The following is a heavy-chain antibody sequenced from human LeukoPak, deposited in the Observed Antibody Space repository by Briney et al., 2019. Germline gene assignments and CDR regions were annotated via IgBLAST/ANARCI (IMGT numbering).Heavy chain of an antibody. CDR1: GASASTGSYY. V-gene: IGHV4-61*02. D-gene: IGHD3-16*02. CDR3: VRESVIYQDFFYFYMDV. J-gene: IGHJ6*03. Sequence: SETLSLTCTVSGASASTGSYYWTWVRQPAGTGLEWIGRVYTGVSTDYNPSLESRVTISVDTSKNQFSLKLSSVTAADTAVYYCVRESVIYQDFFYFYMDVWGKGTTVTVSS. CDR2: VYTGVST.